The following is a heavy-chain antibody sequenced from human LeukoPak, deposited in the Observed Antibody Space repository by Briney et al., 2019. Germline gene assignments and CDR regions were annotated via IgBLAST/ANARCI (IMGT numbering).Heavy chain of an antibody. CDR1: GFTFSSYG. V-gene: IGHV3-30*18. D-gene: IGHD3-22*01. CDR2: ISYDGSNK. Sequence: GRSLRLSCAASGFTFSSYGMHWVRQAPGKGLEWVAVISYDGSNKYYADSVKGRFTISRDNSKNTLYLQMNSLRAEDTPVYYCAKDQGYYDSSGNFDYWGQGTLVTVSS. CDR3: AKDQGYYDSSGNFDY. J-gene: IGHJ4*02.